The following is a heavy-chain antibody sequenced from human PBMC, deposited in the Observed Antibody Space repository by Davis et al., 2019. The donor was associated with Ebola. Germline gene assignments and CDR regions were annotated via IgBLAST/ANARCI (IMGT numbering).Heavy chain of an antibody. CDR1: GFTFDDYV. D-gene: IGHD3-16*01. CDR3: ARALGGEDD. Sequence: GGSLRLSCAASGFTFDDYVMHWVRQAPGKGLEWVSGISWNSGTIDYADSVKGRFTISRDNAKNSLYLQMNSLRAEDMAVYYCARALGGEDDWGQGTLVTVSS. V-gene: IGHV3-9*03. CDR2: ISWNSGTI. J-gene: IGHJ4*02.